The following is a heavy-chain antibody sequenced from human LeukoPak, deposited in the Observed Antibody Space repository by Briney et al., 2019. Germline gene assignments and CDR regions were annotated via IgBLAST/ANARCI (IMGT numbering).Heavy chain of an antibody. CDR3: AKDLAYCGGDCYPEYFQH. CDR2: ISGSGGST. V-gene: IGHV3-23*01. D-gene: IGHD2-21*02. Sequence: GGSLRLSCAASGFTFSSYAMSWVRQAPGKGLEWVSAISGSGGSTYYADSVKGRFTISRDNSKNTLSLQMNSLSVEDTAIYYCAKDLAYCGGDCYPEYFQHWGQGTLVTVSS. J-gene: IGHJ1*01. CDR1: GFTFSSYA.